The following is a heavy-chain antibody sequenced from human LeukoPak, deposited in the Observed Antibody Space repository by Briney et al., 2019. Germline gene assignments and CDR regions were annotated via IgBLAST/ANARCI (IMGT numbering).Heavy chain of an antibody. V-gene: IGHV3-23*01. CDR1: GFTFNIHA. J-gene: IGHJ6*02. CDR3: ARLTVPGNYYYYYYGMDV. D-gene: IGHD4-11*01. Sequence: GGSLRLSCAASGFTFNIHAMDWVRQAPGKGLEWVSAISGSGGSTYYADSVKGRFTISRDNSKNTLYLQMNSLRAEDTAVYYCARLTVPGNYYYYYYGMDVWGQGTTVTVSS. CDR2: ISGSGGST.